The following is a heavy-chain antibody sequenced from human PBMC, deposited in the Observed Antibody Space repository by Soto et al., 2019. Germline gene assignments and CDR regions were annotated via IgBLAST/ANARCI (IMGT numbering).Heavy chain of an antibody. V-gene: IGHV3-30*18. D-gene: IGHD2-21*02. CDR2: ITDDGSNN. J-gene: IGHJ4*02. CDR3: AKDKVPVVVTAPFDY. Sequence: QVQLVESGGGVVQPGRSLRLSCAASGFTFSSYGMHWVRQAPGKGLEWVAVITDDGSNNYYEDSVKGRFTGSRDKSKNTLYLQVNSLRAEDTAVYYCAKDKVPVVVTAPFDYWGQGALVTVSS. CDR1: GFTFSSYG.